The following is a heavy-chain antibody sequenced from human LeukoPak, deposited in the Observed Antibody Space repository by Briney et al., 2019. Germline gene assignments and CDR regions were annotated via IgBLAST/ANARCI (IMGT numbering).Heavy chain of an antibody. CDR3: ARDQVPSARAPTSFDF. V-gene: IGHV3-7*01. Sequence: SGGSLRLSCAASGFSFSSYWMSWVRQAPGKGLEWVANIKQDGTDKYYLDSVKGRFTISRDNSKNTLFLQMHSLRGDDTAVYFCARDQVPSARAPTSFDFWGQGALVTVSS. CDR2: IKQDGTDK. CDR1: GFSFSSYW. J-gene: IGHJ4*02. D-gene: IGHD2-2*01.